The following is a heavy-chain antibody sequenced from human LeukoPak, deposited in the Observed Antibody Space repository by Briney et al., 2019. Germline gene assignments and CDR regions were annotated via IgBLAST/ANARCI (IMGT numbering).Heavy chain of an antibody. CDR3: ARIMITVTTSDY. J-gene: IGHJ4*02. CDR2: ISGSGGST. Sequence: GGSLRLSCAASGFTFSSYAMSWVRQAPGKGLGWVSAISGSGGSTYYADSVKGRFTISRDNSKNTLYLQMNSLRAEDTAVYYCARIMITVTTSDYWGQGTLVTVSS. D-gene: IGHD4-17*01. V-gene: IGHV3-23*01. CDR1: GFTFSSYA.